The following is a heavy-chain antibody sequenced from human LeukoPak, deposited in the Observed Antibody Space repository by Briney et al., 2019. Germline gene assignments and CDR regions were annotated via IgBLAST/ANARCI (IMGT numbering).Heavy chain of an antibody. CDR3: ARGNIVGVSAASRTGFNI. Sequence: GASVKVSCKASGYRFTDYYMHWVRQAPGQGLEWMGWMNPNSGDTNDAQKFQGRVTMTRDTSISTAYMEMGRLTSDDTAVYYCARGNIVGVSAASRTGFNIWGQGTMVAVSS. J-gene: IGHJ3*02. D-gene: IGHD1-26*01. CDR1: GYRFTDYY. V-gene: IGHV1-2*02. CDR2: MNPNSGDT.